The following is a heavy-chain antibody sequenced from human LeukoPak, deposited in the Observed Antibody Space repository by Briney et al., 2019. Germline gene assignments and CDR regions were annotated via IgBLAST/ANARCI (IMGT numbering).Heavy chain of an antibody. J-gene: IGHJ4*02. V-gene: IGHV1-2*02. CDR2: INPNSGGT. CDR3: AREYCSSTSCYNDY. Sequence: ASVKVSCKASGYTFTGYYMHWVRQAPGQGLEWMGWINPNSGGTNYAQKLQGRVTMTRDTSISTAYMELSRLRSDDTAVYYCAREYCSSTSCYNDYWGQGTLVTVSS. CDR1: GYTFTGYY. D-gene: IGHD2-2*02.